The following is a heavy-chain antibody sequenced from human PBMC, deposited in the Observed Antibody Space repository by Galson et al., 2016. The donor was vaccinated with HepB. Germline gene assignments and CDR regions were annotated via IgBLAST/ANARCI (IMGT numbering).Heavy chain of an antibody. J-gene: IGHJ5*02. V-gene: IGHV3-74*01. CDR1: GFTFSSYW. CDR2: INSDGSST. Sequence: SLRLSCAASGFTFSSYWMHWVRQAPGKGLVWVSRINSDGSSTSYADSVKGRFTVSGDNSKNTLYLQMNSLRAEDTAVYYCVRDKVTPGTNWFDPWGQGTLVTVSS. D-gene: IGHD4-11*01. CDR3: VRDKVTPGTNWFDP.